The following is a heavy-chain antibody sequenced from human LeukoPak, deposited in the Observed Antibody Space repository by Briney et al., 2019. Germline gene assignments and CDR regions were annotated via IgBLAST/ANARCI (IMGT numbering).Heavy chain of an antibody. Sequence: GGSLRLSCAASGFTFDDYAMHWVRQAPGKGLEWVSGISWNSGSIGYADSVKGRFTISRDNAKNSLYLQMKSLRAEDTALYYCAKATSSSRSVYYFDYWGQGTLVTVSS. J-gene: IGHJ4*02. D-gene: IGHD6-13*01. CDR1: GFTFDDYA. V-gene: IGHV3-9*01. CDR2: ISWNSGSI. CDR3: AKATSSSRSVYYFDY.